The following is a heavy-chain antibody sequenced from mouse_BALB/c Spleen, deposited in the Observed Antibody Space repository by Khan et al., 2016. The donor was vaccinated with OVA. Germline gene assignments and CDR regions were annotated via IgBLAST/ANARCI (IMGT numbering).Heavy chain of an antibody. Sequence: QVQLKQSGAELLRPGASVKISCKTTGYTFSSYWIEWVKQRPGHGLEGSGEILPGSGSSNYNEKFRGKATFTADPSSNSAYMQLSSMTAEDSAVYFCARRGVSLGYWYFDVWGAGTTVTVSS. CDR2: ILPGSGSS. V-gene: IGHV1-9*01. CDR1: GYTFSSYW. CDR3: ARRGVSLGYWYFDV. J-gene: IGHJ1*01.